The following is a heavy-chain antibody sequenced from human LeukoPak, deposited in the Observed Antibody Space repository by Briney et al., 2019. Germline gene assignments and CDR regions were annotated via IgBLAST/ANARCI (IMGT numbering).Heavy chain of an antibody. Sequence: GGSLRLSCAASGFTVSSNYMSWVRQAPGKGLEWVSVIYSGGSTYYADSVKGRFTISRDNAKNSLYLQMNSLRAEDTAVYYCARDHLSYDILTGYYTKQLIDYWGQGTLVTVSS. J-gene: IGHJ4*02. CDR2: IYSGGST. D-gene: IGHD3-9*01. V-gene: IGHV3-53*01. CDR3: ARDHLSYDILTGYYTKQLIDY. CDR1: GFTVSSNY.